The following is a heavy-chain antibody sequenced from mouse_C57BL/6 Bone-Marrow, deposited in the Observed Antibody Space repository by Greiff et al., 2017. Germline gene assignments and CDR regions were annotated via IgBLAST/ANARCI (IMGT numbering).Heavy chain of an antibody. J-gene: IGHJ2*01. CDR1: GYIFTEYT. D-gene: IGHD2-4*01. CDR2: FYPGSGSI. CDR3: ARHERYYDYEGYFDY. Sequence: QVQLKESGAELVKPGASVKLSCKASGYIFTEYTIHWVKQRSGQGLEWIGWFYPGSGSIKYNERFKDKATLTADKSSNTVSMELSRLTSEDSAVYFCARHERYYDYEGYFDYWGQGTTLTVSS. V-gene: IGHV1-62-2*01.